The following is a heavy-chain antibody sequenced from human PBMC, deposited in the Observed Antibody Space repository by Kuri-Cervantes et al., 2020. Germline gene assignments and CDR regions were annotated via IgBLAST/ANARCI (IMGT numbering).Heavy chain of an antibody. Sequence: SETLSLTCAVYGGSFSGYYWSWIRQPPGKGLEWIGEINHSGSTNYNPSLKSRVTISVDTSKNQFSLKLSSVTAADTAVYYCARLVGLAPFDYWGQGTLVTVSS. CDR3: ARLVGLAPFDY. D-gene: IGHD2-8*02. J-gene: IGHJ4*02. V-gene: IGHV4-34*01. CDR2: INHSGST. CDR1: GGSFSGYY.